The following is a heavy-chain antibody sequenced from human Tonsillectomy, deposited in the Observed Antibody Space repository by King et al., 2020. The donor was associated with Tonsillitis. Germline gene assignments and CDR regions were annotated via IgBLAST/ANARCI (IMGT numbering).Heavy chain of an antibody. CDR2: INHSGSS. CDR1: GGSFSGYY. V-gene: IGHV4-34*01. D-gene: IGHD2-2*02. CDR3: ARAGEVVPAAIRSYYYYYMDV. J-gene: IGHJ6*03. Sequence: VQLQQWGAGLLKPSETLSLTCAVYGGSFSGYYWSWIRQPPGKGLEWIGEINHSGSSNYNPSLKSRVTISVDTSKNQFSLKLSSVTAADTAGYYCARAGEVVPAAIRSYYYYYMDVWGKGTTVTVSS.